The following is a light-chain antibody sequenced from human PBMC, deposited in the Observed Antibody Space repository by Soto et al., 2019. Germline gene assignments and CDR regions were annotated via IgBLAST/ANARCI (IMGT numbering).Light chain of an antibody. Sequence: QSVLTQPPSVSGAPGQRFTISCTGSSSNIGAGYDVHWYQQLPGTAPTLVIFSNLNRPSGVTDRFSGSKSGTSASLVITGLQAEDEADYYCQSFDSSLSAYVFGTGTKLTVL. CDR1: SSNIGAGYD. V-gene: IGLV1-40*01. CDR2: SNL. CDR3: QSFDSSLSAYV. J-gene: IGLJ1*01.